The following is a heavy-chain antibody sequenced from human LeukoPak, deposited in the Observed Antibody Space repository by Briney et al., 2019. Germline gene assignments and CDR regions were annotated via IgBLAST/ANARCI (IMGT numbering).Heavy chain of an antibody. J-gene: IGHJ4*02. Sequence: PGESLKISCKGSGYSFTTYWIGWVRQMPGKGLEWMGIIYPGDSDTRYSPSFQGQVTISADKSISTAYLQWSSLKASDTAMYYCARSNAASLGGFNYWGQGTLVTVSS. D-gene: IGHD3-10*01. CDR3: ARSNAASLGGFNY. CDR1: GYSFTTYW. V-gene: IGHV5-51*01. CDR2: IYPGDSDT.